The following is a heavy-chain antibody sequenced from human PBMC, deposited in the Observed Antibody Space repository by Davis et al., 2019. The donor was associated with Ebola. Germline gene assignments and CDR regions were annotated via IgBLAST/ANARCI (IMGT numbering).Heavy chain of an antibody. J-gene: IGHJ4*02. D-gene: IGHD3-16*01. CDR3: ARKITFGGEFDY. CDR1: GFTFSSYW. V-gene: IGHV3-7*03. Sequence: GESLKIPCAASGFTFSSYWMSWVRQAPGKGLEWVANIKQDGSEKYYVDSVKGRFTISRDNAKNSLYLQMNSLRAEDTAVYYCARKITFGGEFDYWGQGTLVTVSS. CDR2: IKQDGSEK.